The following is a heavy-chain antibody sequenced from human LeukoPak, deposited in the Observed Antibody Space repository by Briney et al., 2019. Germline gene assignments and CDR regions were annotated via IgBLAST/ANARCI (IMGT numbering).Heavy chain of an antibody. J-gene: IGHJ4*02. CDR2: ISTYSGNT. D-gene: IGHD2-21*02. Sequence: ASVKVSCKPSGYTFTSYALSRVRQAPGQGLEWMGWISTYSGNTNYAQKLQGRITMTIETSTSTAYMELRSLRSDDTAVYYCARGGSRVVTYGNFDYWGQGTLVTVSS. V-gene: IGHV1-18*01. CDR3: ARGGSRVVTYGNFDY. CDR1: GYTFTSYA.